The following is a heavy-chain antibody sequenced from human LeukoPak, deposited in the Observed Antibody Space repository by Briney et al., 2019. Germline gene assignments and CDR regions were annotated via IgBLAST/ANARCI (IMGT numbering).Heavy chain of an antibody. J-gene: IGHJ6*02. CDR3: ARKYPAGTYYYYYGMDV. CDR1: GFTFSSYG. CDR2: ISSNGGNT. V-gene: IGHV3-23*01. D-gene: IGHD1-1*01. Sequence: GGSLRLSCAASGFTFSSYGMHWVRQAPGKGLEWVSAISSNGGNTFYSDSVKGRFTISRDASKDTLYLQMNSLRAEDTALYYCARKYPAGTYYYYYGMDVWGQGTTVTVSS.